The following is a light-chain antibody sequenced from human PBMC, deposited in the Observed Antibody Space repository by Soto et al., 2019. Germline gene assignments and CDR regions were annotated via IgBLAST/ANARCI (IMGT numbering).Light chain of an antibody. J-gene: IGLJ2*01. CDR2: HVS. Sequence: QSVLTQPPSASGSPGQSVTISCTGAGTDVGQYNYVSWYQQHPGKAPKLLIHHVSRRPSGVPARFSGSKSGNTASLTVSGLQTEDEADYYCSSYTSSSTDVVFGGGTKVTVL. V-gene: IGLV2-8*01. CDR3: SSYTSSSTDVV. CDR1: GTDVGQYNY.